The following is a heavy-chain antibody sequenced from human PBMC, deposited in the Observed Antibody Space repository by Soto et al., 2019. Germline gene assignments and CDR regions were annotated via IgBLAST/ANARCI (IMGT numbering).Heavy chain of an antibody. CDR3: AREIQLWEDYYYGMDV. J-gene: IGHJ6*02. CDR1: GYTFTSYG. CDR2: ISAYNGNT. Sequence: ASVKVSCKASGYTFTSYGISWVRQAPGQGLEWMGWISAYNGNTNYAQKLQGRVTMTTDTSTSTAYMELRSLRSDDTAVYYCAREIQLWEDYYYGMDVWGQGTTVTVSS. V-gene: IGHV1-18*04. D-gene: IGHD5-18*01.